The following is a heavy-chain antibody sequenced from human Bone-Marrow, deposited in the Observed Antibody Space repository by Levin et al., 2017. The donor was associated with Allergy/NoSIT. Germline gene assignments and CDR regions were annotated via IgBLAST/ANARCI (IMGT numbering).Heavy chain of an antibody. CDR2: IGVSVDST. Sequence: GESLKISCAASGFTFTNYDMTWVRQAPGTGLEWVSTIGVSVDSTFYADSVKGRFTISRDTSKNTPFLQMSRLRVEETAVYYCARRGGDGWGAVDIWGQGTMVTVSS. CDR3: ARRGGDGWGAVDI. J-gene: IGHJ3*02. D-gene: IGHD2-21*01. V-gene: IGHV3-23*01. CDR1: GFTFTNYD.